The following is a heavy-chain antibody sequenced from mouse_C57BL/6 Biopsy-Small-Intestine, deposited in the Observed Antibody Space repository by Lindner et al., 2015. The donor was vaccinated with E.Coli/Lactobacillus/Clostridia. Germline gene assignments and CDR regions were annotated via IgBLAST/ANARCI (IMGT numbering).Heavy chain of an antibody. CDR3: ARDRLASSGRYFDL. V-gene: IGHV1-18*01. J-gene: IGHJ1*01. CDR1: GYIFSVYY. D-gene: IGHD6-1*01. Sequence: SVKVSCKAFGYIFSVYYLHWLRQAPGQGPEWMGCINPNSGDTVYTQNIQGRVAMTRDASISTVYMELTRLTFDDTAVYYCARDRLASSGRYFDLWGRGTLITVSS. CDR2: INPNSGDT.